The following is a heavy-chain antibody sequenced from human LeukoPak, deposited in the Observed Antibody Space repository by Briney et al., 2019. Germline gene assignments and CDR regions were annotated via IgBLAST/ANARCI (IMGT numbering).Heavy chain of an antibody. V-gene: IGHV4-31*03. Sequence: SETLSLTCTVSGGSISTGGYHRNWIRQRPGKGLEWIGFIYHSGSTSYNPSLKSRLSISVDTSKNQFSLKLNSVTAADTAVYYCARGRFYGFSGDSWGQGTLVTVSS. CDR1: GGSISTGGYH. J-gene: IGHJ4*02. CDR2: IYHSGST. CDR3: ARGRFYGFSGDS. D-gene: IGHD2/OR15-2a*01.